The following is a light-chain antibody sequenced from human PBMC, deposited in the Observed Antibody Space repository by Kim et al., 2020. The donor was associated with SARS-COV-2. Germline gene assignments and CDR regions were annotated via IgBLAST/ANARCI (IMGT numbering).Light chain of an antibody. CDR2: WAS. CDR1: QTILFRSNNKNL. Sequence: DIVMTQFPDSLAVSLGETATINCKSSQTILFRSNNKNLLTWYQQKPGQPPKALIYWASTRESGVPDRFTASGSGTDFTLTINNLQAEDVAVYYCLQYFITPYTFGQGTKLEI. J-gene: IGKJ2*01. CDR3: LQYFITPYT. V-gene: IGKV4-1*01.